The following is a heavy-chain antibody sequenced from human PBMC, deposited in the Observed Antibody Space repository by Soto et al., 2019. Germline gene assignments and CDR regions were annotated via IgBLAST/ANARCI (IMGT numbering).Heavy chain of an antibody. Sequence: EVQLLESGGGLVQPGGSLRLSCAASGFTFSSYAMSWVRQAPGKGLEWVSAISGSGGSTYYADSVKGRFTISRDNSTNTLYLQMSSLRPDDTAVYFCAEYRGGWYHAFDYWGQGTLVTVSS. J-gene: IGHJ4*02. CDR1: GFTFSSYA. V-gene: IGHV3-23*01. CDR3: AEYRGGWYHAFDY. CDR2: ISGSGGST. D-gene: IGHD6-19*01.